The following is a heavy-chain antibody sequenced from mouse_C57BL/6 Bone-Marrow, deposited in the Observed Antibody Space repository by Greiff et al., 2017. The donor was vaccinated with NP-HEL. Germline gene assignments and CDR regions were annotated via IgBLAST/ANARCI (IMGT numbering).Heavy chain of an antibody. CDR1: GFTFSSYA. D-gene: IGHD2-4*01. Sequence: EVKLVESGGGLVKPGGSLKLSCAASGFTFSSYAMSWVRQTPEKRLEWVATISDGGSYTYYPDNVKGRFTISRDNAKNNLYLQMSHLKSEDTAMYYCARDRYDSPWFAYWGQGTLVTVSA. CDR3: ARDRYDSPWFAY. J-gene: IGHJ3*01. V-gene: IGHV5-4*01. CDR2: ISDGGSYT.